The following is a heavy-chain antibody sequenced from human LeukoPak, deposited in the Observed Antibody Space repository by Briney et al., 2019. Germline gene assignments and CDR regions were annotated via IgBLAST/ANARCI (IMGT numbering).Heavy chain of an antibody. CDR3: AKARTSVLRYFDWLLKPAAIYYYMDV. Sequence: SGGSLRLSCGASGFTFSSCAMSWVRQAPGKGLEWVSAVSGSGGSTYYADSVKGRFTISRDNSKNTLYLQMNSLRAEDTAVYYCAKARTSVLRYFDWLLKPAAIYYYMDVWGKGTTVTVSS. J-gene: IGHJ6*03. CDR2: VSGSGGST. D-gene: IGHD3-9*01. CDR1: GFTFSSCA. V-gene: IGHV3-23*01.